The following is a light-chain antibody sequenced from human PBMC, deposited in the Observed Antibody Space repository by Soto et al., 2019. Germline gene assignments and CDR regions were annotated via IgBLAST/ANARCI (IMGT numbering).Light chain of an antibody. V-gene: IGKV1-39*01. Sequence: DIQMTQSPSSLSESNGDTATITCRASQSINTYLNWYQQKPGKAPKLLIYAASSLQSGVPSRFSGSGSGTDFTPTISSLQPEDFATYYCQQSYSSPPTFGQGAKVAIK. CDR2: AAS. CDR3: QQSYSSPPT. CDR1: QSINTY. J-gene: IGKJ1*01.